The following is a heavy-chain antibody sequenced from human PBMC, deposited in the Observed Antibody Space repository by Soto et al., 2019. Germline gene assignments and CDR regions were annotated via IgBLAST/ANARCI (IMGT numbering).Heavy chain of an antibody. D-gene: IGHD6-13*01. CDR3: ARAVAAAEDYYYYGMDV. V-gene: IGHV3-23*01. J-gene: IGHJ6*02. CDR2: ISGSGGST. CDR1: GFTFSNYA. Sequence: GGSLRLSCVASGFTFSNYAMSWVRQAPGKGLEWVSAISGSGGSTYYADSVKCRFTISRDNAKNTLYLQMNSLRAEDTAVYYCARAVAAAEDYYYYGMDVWGQGTTVTVSS.